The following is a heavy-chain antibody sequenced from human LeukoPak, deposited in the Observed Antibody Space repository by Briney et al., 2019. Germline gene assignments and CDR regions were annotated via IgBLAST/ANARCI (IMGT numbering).Heavy chain of an antibody. CDR3: ARGNTALGY. CDR2: IYYSGST. J-gene: IGHJ4*02. V-gene: IGHV4-61*01. CDR1: GGSISSGSYY. D-gene: IGHD2-2*02. Sequence: KPSETLSLTCTVSGGSISSGSYYWSWIRQPPGKGLEWIGYIYYSGSTNYNPSLKSRVTISVDTSKNQFSLKLSSVTTADTAVYYCARGNTALGYWGQGTLVTVSS.